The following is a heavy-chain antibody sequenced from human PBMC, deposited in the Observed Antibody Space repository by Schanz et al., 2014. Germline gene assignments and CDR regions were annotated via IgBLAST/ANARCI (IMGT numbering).Heavy chain of an antibody. CDR3: ARSRGFGSIFDF. V-gene: IGHV3-48*01. J-gene: IGHJ4*02. CDR1: GFTFITYT. Sequence: EVQLVESGGGVVQPGGSLRLSCATSGFTFITYTMNWVRQTPGKGLEWVSFISSSGTSIYYADSVKGRFTISRDNAKNSLYLQMNSLRAEDTAVYYCARSRGFGSIFDFWGRGTLVTVSS. CDR2: ISSSGTSI. D-gene: IGHD5-12*01.